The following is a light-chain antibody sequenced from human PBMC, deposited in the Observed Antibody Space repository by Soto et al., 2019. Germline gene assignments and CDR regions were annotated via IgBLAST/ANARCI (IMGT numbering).Light chain of an antibody. CDR2: DVS. CDR3: SSYTTSNTRQIV. CDR1: SSDVGGYNY. V-gene: IGLV2-14*03. J-gene: IGLJ1*01. Sequence: SVVTQPASVSGSPGQSITSSCTGTSSDVGGYNYVSWYQHHPGKAPKLIIYDVSNRPSGVSIRFSGSKSDNTASLTISGLQPEDEADYHCSSYTTSNTRQIVFGTGTKVTVL.